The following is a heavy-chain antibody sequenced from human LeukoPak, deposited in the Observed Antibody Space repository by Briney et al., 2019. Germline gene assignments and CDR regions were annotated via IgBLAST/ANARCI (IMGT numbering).Heavy chain of an antibody. CDR3: ARDQRAREGYYYYYMDV. J-gene: IGHJ6*03. D-gene: IGHD5-24*01. V-gene: IGHV4-39*07. CDR1: GGSISSTSYY. Sequence: SETLSLTCTVSGGSISSTSYYWGWIRQPPGKGLEWIGSIYYSGSTYYNPSLKSRVAISADRSKNQFSLKLSSVTAADTAVYYCARDQRAREGYYYYYMDVWGKGTTVTVSS. CDR2: IYYSGST.